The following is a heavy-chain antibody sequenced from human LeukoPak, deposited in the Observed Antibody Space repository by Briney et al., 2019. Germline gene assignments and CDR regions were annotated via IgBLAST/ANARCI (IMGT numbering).Heavy chain of an antibody. CDR3: AKVDGDYGWFDP. D-gene: IGHD4-17*01. V-gene: IGHV3-23*01. CDR2: ISGSGGST. CDR1: GFTFSSYA. Sequence: PGGSLRLSCAASGFTFSSYAMSWVRQAPGKGLEWVSAISGSGGSTYYADSVKGRFTISRDNSKNTLYPQMNSLRAEDTAVYYCAKVDGDYGWFDPWGQGTLVTVSS. J-gene: IGHJ5*02.